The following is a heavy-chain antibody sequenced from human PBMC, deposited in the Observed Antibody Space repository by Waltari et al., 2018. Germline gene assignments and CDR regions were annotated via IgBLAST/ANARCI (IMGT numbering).Heavy chain of an antibody. CDR2: IEKDGSET. CDR1: GFTFNTYW. V-gene: IGHV3-7*01. D-gene: IGHD6-19*01. Sequence: DVQLVESGSGLVQPGGALRLSCAVSGFTFNTYWMNWVHQAPGKGVEGVGNIEKDGSETNYVDSVKGRFSISRDNAKNSVYLQMNSLRAEDTAVYYCAAGAGWLIDYWGQGTLVTVSS. J-gene: IGHJ4*02. CDR3: AAGAGWLIDY.